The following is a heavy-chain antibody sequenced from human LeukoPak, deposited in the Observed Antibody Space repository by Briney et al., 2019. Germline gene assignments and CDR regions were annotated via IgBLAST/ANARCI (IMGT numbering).Heavy chain of an antibody. D-gene: IGHD1-26*01. CDR3: AKGVRSGTYYNCFDP. V-gene: IGHV3-43*02. CDR1: GFTLDDSA. CDR2: ISGDGGNT. Sequence: PGGSLRLSCVASGFTLDDSALHWVRQAPGKGLEWISLISGDGGNTYYADSVKGRFTISRDTSTDSLYLQMSSLRAEDTAFYYCAKGVRSGTYYNCFDPWGQGTLVTVSS. J-gene: IGHJ5*02.